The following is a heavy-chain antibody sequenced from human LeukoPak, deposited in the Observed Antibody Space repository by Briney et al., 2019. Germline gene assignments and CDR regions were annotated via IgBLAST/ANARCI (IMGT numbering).Heavy chain of an antibody. D-gene: IGHD3-10*01. J-gene: IGHJ5*02. V-gene: IGHV1-18*01. Sequence: GASVKVSCKASGYTFTSYGISWVRQAPGQGLEWMGWISAYNGNTNYAQKLQGRVTMTTDTSTSTAYMELRSLRSDDTAVYYCARERGMVRAGWWFDPWGQGTLVTVSS. CDR1: GYTFTSYG. CDR3: ARERGMVRAGWWFDP. CDR2: ISAYNGNT.